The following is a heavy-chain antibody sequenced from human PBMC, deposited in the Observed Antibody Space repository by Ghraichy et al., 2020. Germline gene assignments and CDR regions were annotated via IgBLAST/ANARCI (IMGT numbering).Heavy chain of an antibody. CDR2: IYDSGTAA. D-gene: IGHD6-13*01. V-gene: IGHV3-23*01. CDR1: GFSFSNYA. Sequence: GESLNISCAASGFSFSNYAMSWVRQAPGKGLEWVSAIYDSGTAAFYADSVKGRFTISRDNSQETLYLQMNGLRAGDTAVYYCARPRPYGTTWYGGIDYWGQGILVTVSS. CDR3: ARPRPYGTTWYGGIDY. J-gene: IGHJ4*02.